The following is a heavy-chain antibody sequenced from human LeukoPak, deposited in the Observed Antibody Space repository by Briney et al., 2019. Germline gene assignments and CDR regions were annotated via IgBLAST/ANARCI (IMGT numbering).Heavy chain of an antibody. CDR2: ISGSGGST. CDR1: GFTFSTYE. V-gene: IGHV3-23*01. CDR3: AKDLDAFDI. Sequence: GGSLRLSCVASGFTFSTYEMKWVRQAPGKGLEWVSAISGSGGSTYYADSVKGRFTISRDNSKNTLYLQMNSLRAEDTAVYYCAKDLDAFDIWGQGTMVTVSS. J-gene: IGHJ3*02.